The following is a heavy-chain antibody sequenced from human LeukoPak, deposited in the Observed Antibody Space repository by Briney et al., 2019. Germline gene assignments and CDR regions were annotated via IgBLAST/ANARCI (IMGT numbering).Heavy chain of an antibody. Sequence: PGGSLRLSCAASGFIVSSHYMSWIRQAPGKGLEWVAVLHSDGRIHYAASVKGRFTISRDNSKNTLYLQMNSLRAEDTAVYYCAKGRIVVIPTAIGYWGQGTLVTVSS. CDR2: LHSDGRI. CDR3: AKGRIVVIPTAIGY. D-gene: IGHD2-2*01. V-gene: IGHV3-53*01. CDR1: GFIVSSHY. J-gene: IGHJ4*02.